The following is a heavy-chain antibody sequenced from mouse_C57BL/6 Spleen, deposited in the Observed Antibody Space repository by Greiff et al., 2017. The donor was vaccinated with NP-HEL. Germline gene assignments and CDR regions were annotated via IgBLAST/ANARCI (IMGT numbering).Heavy chain of an antibody. CDR2: IDPSDSYT. D-gene: IGHD1-1*01. CDR3: ARTVVAKNFDV. Sequence: VQLQQPGAELVKPGASVKLSCKASGYTFTSYWMQWVKQRPGQGLEWIGEIDPSDSYTNYNQKFKGKATLTVDTSSSTAYMQLSSLTSEDSAVYYCARTVVAKNFDVWGTGTTVTVSS. V-gene: IGHV1-50*01. CDR1: GYTFTSYW. J-gene: IGHJ1*03.